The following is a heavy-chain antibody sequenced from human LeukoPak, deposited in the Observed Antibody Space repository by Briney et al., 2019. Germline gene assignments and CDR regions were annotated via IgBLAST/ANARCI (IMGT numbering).Heavy chain of an antibody. D-gene: IGHD3-16*01. CDR2: ISNSGGRT. CDR3: TSPTQYYDRPIYH. V-gene: IGHV3-23*01. Sequence: GGSLRLSCAASGFTFSSFATTWVRQAPGKGLEWVSAISNSGGRTYYADSVKGRFTISRDNSMKMVYLQMNSLRAEDTAVYYCTSPTQYYDRPIYHWGQGTLVTVSS. J-gene: IGHJ1*01. CDR1: GFTFSSFA.